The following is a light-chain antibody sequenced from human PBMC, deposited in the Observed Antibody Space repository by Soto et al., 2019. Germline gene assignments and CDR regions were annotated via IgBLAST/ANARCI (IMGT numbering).Light chain of an antibody. CDR1: QGVTIN. V-gene: IGKV3-15*01. J-gene: IGKJ4*01. CDR3: QQYNDWPPLT. Sequence: EIVMTQSPATLSLSPGERATLSCRASQGVTINLAWYQQKPAQAPRLLIYGTSTRATGVPARFSGSGSGTEFTLTISNLQSEDFAVYYCQQYNDWPPLTFGGGTKVAIK. CDR2: GTS.